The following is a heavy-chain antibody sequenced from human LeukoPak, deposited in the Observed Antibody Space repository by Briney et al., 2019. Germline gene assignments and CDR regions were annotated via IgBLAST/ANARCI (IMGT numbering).Heavy chain of an antibody. CDR1: GFAFSSYG. CDR2: ISYDGSNK. D-gene: IGHD3-10*01. CDR3: AKGGNYYGSGSYFDY. V-gene: IGHV3-30*18. J-gene: IGHJ4*02. Sequence: GSLRLSCAASGFAFSSYGMHWVRQAPGKGLEWVAVISYDGSNKNYADSVKGRFTISRDNSKNTLYLQMNSLRAEDTAVYYCAKGGNYYGSGSYFDYWGQGTLVTVSS.